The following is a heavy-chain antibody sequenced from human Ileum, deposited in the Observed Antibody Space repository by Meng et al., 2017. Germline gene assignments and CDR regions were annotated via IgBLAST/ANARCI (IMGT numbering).Heavy chain of an antibody. CDR3: ARNLNWASLDY. J-gene: IGHJ4*02. CDR1: GFSFGSYW. D-gene: IGHD7-27*01. V-gene: IGHV3-7*01. CDR2: INQDGGEK. Sequence: GESLKISCAASGFSFGSYWMSWVRQAPGKGVEWVANINQDGGEKYYVDSVKGRFTISRDNARNSLFLQMNSLRADDTAVYYCARNLNWASLDYWGQGTLVTVSS.